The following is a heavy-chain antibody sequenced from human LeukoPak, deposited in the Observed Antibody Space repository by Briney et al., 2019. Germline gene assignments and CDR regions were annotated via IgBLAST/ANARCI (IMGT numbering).Heavy chain of an antibody. CDR1: GYTFTSYA. D-gene: IGHD3-10*01. CDR2: INAGNGNT. J-gene: IGHJ4*02. Sequence: ASVNVSCKASGYTFTSYAMHWVRQAPGQRLEWMGWINAGNGNTKYSQKFQGRVTITRDTSASTAYMELSSLRSEDTAVYYCARVSRWFGELFLFDYWGQGTLVTVPS. CDR3: ARVSRWFGELFLFDY. V-gene: IGHV1-3*01.